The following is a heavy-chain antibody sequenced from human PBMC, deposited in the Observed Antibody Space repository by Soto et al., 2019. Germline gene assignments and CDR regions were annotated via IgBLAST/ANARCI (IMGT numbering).Heavy chain of an antibody. J-gene: IGHJ2*01. V-gene: IGHV2-26*01. CDR1: GFSLSNARMG. CDR3: ARSIVVVTAIHYWYFDL. D-gene: IGHD2-21*02. Sequence: QVTLKESGPVLVKPTETLTLTCTVSGFSLSNARMGVSWIRQPPGKALEWLAHIFSNDEKSYSTSLKSRLTNSKDTSKSQVVLTMTNMDPVDTATYYCARSIVVVTAIHYWYFDLWGRGTLVTVSS. CDR2: IFSNDEK.